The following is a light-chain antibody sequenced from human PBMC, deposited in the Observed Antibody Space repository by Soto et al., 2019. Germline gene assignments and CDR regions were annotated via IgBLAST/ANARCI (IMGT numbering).Light chain of an antibody. Sequence: DIQMTQSPSTLSASVGDRVTITCRASQSLSGLLAWYQQKPGKAPKLLIYDAFSLESGVPSRFSGSGSGTEFTLTISSLQPDDFATYFCQQYSSYWTFGQGTKVEIK. CDR3: QQYSSYWT. CDR1: QSLSGL. CDR2: DAF. V-gene: IGKV1-5*01. J-gene: IGKJ1*01.